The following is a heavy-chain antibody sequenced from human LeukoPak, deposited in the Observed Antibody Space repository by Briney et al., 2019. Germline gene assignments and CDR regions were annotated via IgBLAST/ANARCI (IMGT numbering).Heavy chain of an antibody. CDR3: ASLYYESSSYDRTFDH. CDR2: IYYSGTT. D-gene: IGHD3-22*01. V-gene: IGHV4-31*03. J-gene: IGHJ4*02. Sequence: SETLSLTCTVSGGSINSGDYFWCWIRQLPGKGLEWIGYIYYSGTTNYTPSLKSRVTISADMSKNQLSLKLSSVTAADTAVYYCASLYYESSSYDRTFDHWGQGTLVTVSS. CDR1: GGSINSGDYF.